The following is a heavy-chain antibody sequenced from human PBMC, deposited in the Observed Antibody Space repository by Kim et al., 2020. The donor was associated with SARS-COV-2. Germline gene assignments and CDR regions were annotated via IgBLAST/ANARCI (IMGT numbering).Heavy chain of an antibody. D-gene: IGHD6-19*01. Sequence: GGSLRLSCAASGFTFSSYGMHWVRQAPGKGLEWVAVISYDGSNKYYADSVKGRFTISRDNSKNTLYLQMNSLRAEDTAVYYCARGKWSHSSGWYVFDYWGQGTLVTVSS. CDR1: GFTFSSYG. J-gene: IGHJ4*02. CDR2: ISYDGSNK. V-gene: IGHV3-33*05. CDR3: ARGKWSHSSGWYVFDY.